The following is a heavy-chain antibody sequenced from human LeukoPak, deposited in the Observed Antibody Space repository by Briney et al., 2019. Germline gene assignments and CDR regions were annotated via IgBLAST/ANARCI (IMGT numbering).Heavy chain of an antibody. J-gene: IGHJ4*02. CDR2: TRNRANGYTT. CDR1: GFTSSDHY. V-gene: IGHV3-72*01. Sequence: PGGSLRLSCAVSGFTSSDHYMDWVRQAPGKGLEWVGRTRNRANGYTTKYSASVEGRFSISRDVSKTYFYLQMNSLKTEDTAVYYCARSGFCGAGTCYSDYFDLWGQGTRVTVSS. CDR3: ARSGFCGAGTCYSDYFDL. D-gene: IGHD2-15*01.